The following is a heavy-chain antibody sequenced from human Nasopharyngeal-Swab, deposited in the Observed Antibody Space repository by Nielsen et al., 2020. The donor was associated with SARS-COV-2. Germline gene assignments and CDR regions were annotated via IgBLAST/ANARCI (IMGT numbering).Heavy chain of an antibody. CDR2: INAGNGNT. V-gene: IGHV1-3*01. CDR3: ARGSYSSGWHTTDDAFYI. J-gene: IGHJ3*02. D-gene: IGHD6-19*01. Sequence: ASVKVSCKASGYTFTSYAMHWVRQAPGQRLEWMGWINAGNGNTQYSQKFQGRVTITRDTSASTAYMELSSLRSEDTAVYYCARGSYSSGWHTTDDAFYIWGQGTMVTVSS. CDR1: GYTFTSYA.